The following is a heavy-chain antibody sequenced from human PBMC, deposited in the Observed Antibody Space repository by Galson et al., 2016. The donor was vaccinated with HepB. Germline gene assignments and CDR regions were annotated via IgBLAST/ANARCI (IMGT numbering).Heavy chain of an antibody. CDR3: VRDSSWNYNY. Sequence: SLRLSCAASGFSFSTYWMSWVRQAPGEGLEWVANIRKDGDVRDYGASVRGRFTISKDNAINSLYLQMDDLSPEDTAVYYCVRDSSWNYNYWGQGALVTVSS. D-gene: IGHD1-7*01. CDR2: IRKDGDVR. V-gene: IGHV3-7*01. CDR1: GFSFSTYW. J-gene: IGHJ4*02.